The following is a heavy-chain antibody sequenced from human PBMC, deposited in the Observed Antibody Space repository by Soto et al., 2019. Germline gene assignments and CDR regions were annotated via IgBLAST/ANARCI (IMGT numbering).Heavy chain of an antibody. V-gene: IGHV3-7*05. D-gene: IGHD3-22*01. CDR1: GFTFSSYW. CDR3: ARAVAKDLGRYYDAFDI. CDR2: IKQDGSEK. J-gene: IGHJ3*02. Sequence: EVQLVESGGGLVQPGGSLRLSCAASGFTFSSYWMSWVRQAPGKGLEWLANIKQDGSEKYYVDSVKGRFTISRDNAKNSLYLQMNSLRAEDTAVYYCARAVAKDLGRYYDAFDIWGQGTMVTVSS.